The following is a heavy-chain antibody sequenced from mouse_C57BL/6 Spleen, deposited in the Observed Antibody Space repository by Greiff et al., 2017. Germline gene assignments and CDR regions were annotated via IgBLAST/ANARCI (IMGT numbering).Heavy chain of an antibody. CDR3: TRHGSSSFAY. Sequence: QVQLKQSGAELVRPGASVTLSCKASGYTFTDYEMHWVKQTPVHGLEWIGAIDPETGGTAYNQKFKGKAILTADKSSSTAYMELRSLTSEDSAVYYCTRHGSSSFAYWGQGTLVTVSA. V-gene: IGHV1-15*01. CDR1: GYTFTDYE. CDR2: IDPETGGT. D-gene: IGHD1-1*01. J-gene: IGHJ3*01.